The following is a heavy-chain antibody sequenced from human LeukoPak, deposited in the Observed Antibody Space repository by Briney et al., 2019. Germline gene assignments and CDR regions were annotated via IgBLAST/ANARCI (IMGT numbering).Heavy chain of an antibody. CDR2: MNPNSGNT. V-gene: IGHV1-8*01. D-gene: IGHD6-13*01. Sequence: EASVKVSCKASGDTFTSYDINWVRQATGQGLEWMGWMNPNSGNTGYAQKFQGRVTMTRNTSISTAYMELSSLRSEDTAVYYCARDRIAAADTEEFDYWGQGTLVTVSS. J-gene: IGHJ4*02. CDR1: GDTFTSYD. CDR3: ARDRIAAADTEEFDY.